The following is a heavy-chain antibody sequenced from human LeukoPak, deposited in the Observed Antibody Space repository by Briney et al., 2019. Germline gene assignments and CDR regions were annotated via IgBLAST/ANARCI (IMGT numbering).Heavy chain of an antibody. D-gene: IGHD3-22*01. J-gene: IGHJ4*02. V-gene: IGHV1-8*02. Sequence: ASVKVSCKASGYTFTNYDINWVRQATGQGLEWMGWMNPNSGNTGYAQKFQGRVTINRNTSISTAYMELSSLRSEDTAVYYCARYINYYDSSGYYYIGRGYYFDYWGQGTLVTVSS. CDR1: GYTFTNYD. CDR3: ARYINYYDSSGYYYIGRGYYFDY. CDR2: MNPNSGNT.